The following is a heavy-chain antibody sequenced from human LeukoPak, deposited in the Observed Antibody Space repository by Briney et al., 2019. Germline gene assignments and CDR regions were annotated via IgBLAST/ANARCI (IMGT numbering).Heavy chain of an antibody. CDR3: TRDLPYYDSSGSPVDY. CDR1: GFTFGDYA. V-gene: IGHV3-49*03. J-gene: IGHJ4*02. Sequence: PGGSLRLSCTASGFTFGDYAMGWFRQAPGKGLEWVGFIRSKAYGGTTEYAASVKGRFTISRDDSKSIAYLQMNSLKTEDTAVYYCTRDLPYYDSSGSPVDYWGQGTLVTVSS. D-gene: IGHD3-22*01. CDR2: IRSKAYGGTT.